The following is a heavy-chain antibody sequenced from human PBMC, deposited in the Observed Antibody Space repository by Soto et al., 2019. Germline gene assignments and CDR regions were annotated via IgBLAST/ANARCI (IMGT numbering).Heavy chain of an antibody. CDR2: FSDYNGNT. V-gene: IGHV1-18*01. Sequence: QVQLVQSGAELKKPGASGKISCKASGYTFSDYIITWVRQAPGQGLEWMGWFSDYNGNTNYAQKFLGRVSMTTDTSTSTAYLELKSLTSAATAVYYCARDSLTYSSPFDYWGQGTLITVSS. J-gene: IGHJ4*01. D-gene: IGHD6-13*01. CDR3: ARDSLTYSSPFDY. CDR1: GYTFSDYI.